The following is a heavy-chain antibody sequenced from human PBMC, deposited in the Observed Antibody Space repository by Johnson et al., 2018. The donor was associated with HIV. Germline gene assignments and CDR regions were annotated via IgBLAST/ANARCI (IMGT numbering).Heavy chain of an antibody. D-gene: IGHD1-26*01. CDR3: ARVKGATNALDI. J-gene: IGHJ3*02. V-gene: IGHV3-30*02. Sequence: QVQLVESGGCLVQPGGSLRLSCAVSGFTFSRYAMHWVRQAPGKGLEWVAFLRYDGSNKYYADSVKGRFTISRDNSKNTLYLQMNSLKTEDTSLYYCARVKGATNALDIWGPGTLVTVSS. CDR1: GFTFSRYA. CDR2: LRYDGSNK.